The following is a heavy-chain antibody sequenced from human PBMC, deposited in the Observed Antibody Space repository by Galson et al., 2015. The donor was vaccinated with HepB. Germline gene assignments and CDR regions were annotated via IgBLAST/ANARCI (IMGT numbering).Heavy chain of an antibody. CDR3: ARGGAGTREIDY. Sequence: TLSLTCAVSGGSVSSGGYSWSWIRQPPGKGLGWIGYIYHSGTTYYNPSLKSRVSISLDRSKNQFSLSLSSVTAADTAVYYCARGGAGTREIDYWGLGTLVTVSS. CDR2: IYHSGTT. CDR1: GGSVSSGGYS. J-gene: IGHJ4*02. V-gene: IGHV4-30-2*01. D-gene: IGHD1-7*01.